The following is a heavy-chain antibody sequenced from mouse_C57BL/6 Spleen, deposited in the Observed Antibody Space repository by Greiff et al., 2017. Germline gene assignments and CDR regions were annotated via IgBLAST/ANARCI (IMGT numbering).Heavy chain of an antibody. V-gene: IGHV1-4*01. Sequence: VQLQQSGAELARPGASVKLSCKASGYTFTSYTMHWVNQRPGQGLEWIGYINPSSGYTTYNEKFKSKATLTVDKPSSTAYMQLSSLTSEDSAVDYSARLYFDVWGTGTTVTVSS. CDR3: ARLYFDV. CDR1: GYTFTSYT. J-gene: IGHJ1*03. CDR2: INPSSGYT.